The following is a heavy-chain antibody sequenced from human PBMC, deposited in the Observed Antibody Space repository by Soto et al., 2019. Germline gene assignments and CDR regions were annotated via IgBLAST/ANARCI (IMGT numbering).Heavy chain of an antibody. CDR1: GYTFTGYD. CDR3: ARALGYSGYAGMDV. J-gene: IGHJ6*02. V-gene: IGHV1-18*01. CDR2: ISPDNGNT. Sequence: ASVKVSCKASGYTFTGYDINWVRQATGQGLEWMGWISPDNGNTNYAQKLQGRVTMTTDTSTSTAYMELRSLRSDDTAVYYCARALGYSGYAGMDVWGQGTTVTVSS. D-gene: IGHD5-12*01.